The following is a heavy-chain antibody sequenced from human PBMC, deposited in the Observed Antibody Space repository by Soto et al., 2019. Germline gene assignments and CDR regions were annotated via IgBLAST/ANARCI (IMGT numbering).Heavy chain of an antibody. CDR3: ARRLSGPKEEYNAYYFYGLDV. Sequence: GESLKISCQASGYRLSNSWITWVRQRPGKGLEWMGKIDPSDLDAKNNPSLQGHVSISADTSTNTAYLHWSSLKASDTAVYYCARRLSGPKEEYNAYYFYGLDVWGQGTTVTVSS. CDR1: GYRLSNSW. CDR2: IDPSDLDA. J-gene: IGHJ6*02. V-gene: IGHV5-10-1*01. D-gene: IGHD1-1*01.